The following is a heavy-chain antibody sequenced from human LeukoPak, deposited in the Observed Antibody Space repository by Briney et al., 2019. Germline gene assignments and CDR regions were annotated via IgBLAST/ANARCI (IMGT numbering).Heavy chain of an antibody. CDR1: GFNFRAYA. CDR2: IRYDGTNK. CDR3: AKSFYYAFEY. Sequence: PGGSLRLSCAASGFNFRAYAMYWVRQAPGKGLEWVASIRYDGTNKYYSDSVKGRFTISRDNSKNTLYLQMNSLRAEDTAVYYCAKSFYYAFEYWGQGTLVTVSS. J-gene: IGHJ4*02. V-gene: IGHV3-30*02. D-gene: IGHD3-22*01.